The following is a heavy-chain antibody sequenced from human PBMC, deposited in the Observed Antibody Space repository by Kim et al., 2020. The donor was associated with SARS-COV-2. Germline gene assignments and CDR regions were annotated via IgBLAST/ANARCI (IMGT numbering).Heavy chain of an antibody. Sequence: DSVKGRFTISRDNSKNTLYLQMNSLRAEDTAVYYCAKEVSPVALNNWFDPWGQGTLVTVSS. V-gene: IGHV3-30*02. J-gene: IGHJ5*02. CDR3: AKEVSPVALNNWFDP. D-gene: IGHD5-12*01.